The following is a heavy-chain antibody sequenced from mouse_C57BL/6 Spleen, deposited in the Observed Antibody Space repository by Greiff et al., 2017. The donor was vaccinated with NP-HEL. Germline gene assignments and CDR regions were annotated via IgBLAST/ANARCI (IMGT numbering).Heavy chain of an antibody. Sequence: EVQLQQSGPGMVKPSQSLSLTCTVTGYSITSGYDWHWIRHFPGNKLEWMGYISYSGSTNYNPSLKNRISITHDTSKNHFFLKLNSVTTEDTATYYCARGDYYGSSSFDYWGQGTTLTVSS. CDR3: ARGDYYGSSSFDY. CDR2: ISYSGST. V-gene: IGHV3-1*01. J-gene: IGHJ2*01. D-gene: IGHD1-1*01. CDR1: GYSITSGYD.